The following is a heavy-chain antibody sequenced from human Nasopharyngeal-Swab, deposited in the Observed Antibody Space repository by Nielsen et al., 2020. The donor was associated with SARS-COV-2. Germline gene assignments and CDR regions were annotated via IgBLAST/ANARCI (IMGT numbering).Heavy chain of an antibody. D-gene: IGHD3-3*01. Sequence: GGSLRLSCAASGFTFTNYNFNWVRQAPGKGLECVSSISSSSSYIYYADSVKGRFTISRDNAKNSLYLQMNSLRAEDTAVYYCARDGLDYDFWSAYFMDVWGQGTTVTVSS. CDR3: ARDGLDYDFWSAYFMDV. V-gene: IGHV3-21*01. CDR1: GFTFTNYN. CDR2: ISSSSSYI. J-gene: IGHJ6*02.